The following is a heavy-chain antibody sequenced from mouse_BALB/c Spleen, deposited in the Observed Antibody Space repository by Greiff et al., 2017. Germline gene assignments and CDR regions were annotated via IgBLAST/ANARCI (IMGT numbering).Heavy chain of an antibody. V-gene: IGHV1-54*01. CDR2: INPGSGGT. J-gene: IGHJ4*01. CDR1: GYAFTNYL. CDR3: ARWGGPYYAMDY. Sequence: QVQLQQSGAELVRPGTSVKVSCKASGYAFTNYLIEWVKQRPGQGLEWIGVINPGSGGTNYNEKFKGKATLTADKSSSTAYMQLSSLTSDDSAVYFCARWGGPYYAMDYWGQGTSVTVSS.